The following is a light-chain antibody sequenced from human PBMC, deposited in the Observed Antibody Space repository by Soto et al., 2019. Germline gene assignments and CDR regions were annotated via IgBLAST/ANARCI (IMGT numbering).Light chain of an antibody. V-gene: IGKV1-5*03. CDR1: QSISNW. CDR2: KAS. Sequence: DIQMTQSPSTLSASVGDTVTITCRASQSISNWLAWYQQKPGQAPKLLIHKASTLESGVPSRFSDSGSGTEFTLTISSLQPDEFATFYCQQYDRFPYTFGQGTKLDIK. J-gene: IGKJ2*01. CDR3: QQYDRFPYT.